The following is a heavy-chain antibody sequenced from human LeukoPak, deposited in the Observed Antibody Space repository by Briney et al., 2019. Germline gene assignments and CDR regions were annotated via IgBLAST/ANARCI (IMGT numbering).Heavy chain of an antibody. Sequence: SQTLSLTCSVSGDSIRSGTYYWSWIRQPAGKGLEWIVRIYISGSTSYNPSLKSRVTISVDTSKNQFSLKLTSVTAADTAVDYCARGGGATRIDYWGQGTLVSVSS. CDR1: GDSIRSGTYY. J-gene: IGHJ4*02. CDR2: IYISGST. D-gene: IGHD5-12*01. V-gene: IGHV4-61*02. CDR3: ARGGGATRIDY.